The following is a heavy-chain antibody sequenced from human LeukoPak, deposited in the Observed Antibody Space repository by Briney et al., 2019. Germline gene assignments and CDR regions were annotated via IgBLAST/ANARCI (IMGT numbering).Heavy chain of an antibody. Sequence: SETLSLTCTVSGGSISTYYWSWIRQPPGKGLEWIGYIYSSGSNNYNPSLKSQVTISVDTSKNQFSLKLSSVTAADTALYYCARGGPRGYSYGQFDPWGQGTLVTVSS. J-gene: IGHJ5*02. CDR1: GGSISTYY. CDR2: IYSSGSN. V-gene: IGHV4-59*01. CDR3: ARGGPRGYSYGQFDP. D-gene: IGHD5-18*01.